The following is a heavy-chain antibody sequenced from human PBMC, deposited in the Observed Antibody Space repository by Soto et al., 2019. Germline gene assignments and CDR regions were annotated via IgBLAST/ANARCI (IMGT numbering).Heavy chain of an antibody. V-gene: IGHV1-18*04. CDR3: ASDFGPNPIAGAGNIENWFDP. Sequence: ASVKVSCKASGYTFTSYGISWVRQAPGQGLEWMGWISAYNGNTNYAQKLQGRVTMTTDTSTSTASMELRSLRSDDTAVYYCASDFGPNPIAGAGNIENWFDPWGQGTLVTVSS. J-gene: IGHJ5*02. CDR2: ISAYNGNT. CDR1: GYTFTSYG. D-gene: IGHD6-19*01.